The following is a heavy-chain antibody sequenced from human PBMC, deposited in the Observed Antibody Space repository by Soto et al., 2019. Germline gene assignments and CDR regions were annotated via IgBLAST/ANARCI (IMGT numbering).Heavy chain of an antibody. CDR3: SHMRGSVLFGMDV. Sequence: QLTLKESGPTLMKPTQTLTLTCAFSGFSLSTSGVGVGWIRQPPGKALEWLALIFLNDDKRYSPSRMSRLTITKDTSKNQVGLTMTNIDPVDTATEYWSHMRGSVLFGMDVWGQGTPVTVSS. D-gene: IGHD3-10*01. CDR1: GFSLSTSGVG. V-gene: IGHV2-5*01. J-gene: IGHJ6*02. CDR2: IFLNDDK.